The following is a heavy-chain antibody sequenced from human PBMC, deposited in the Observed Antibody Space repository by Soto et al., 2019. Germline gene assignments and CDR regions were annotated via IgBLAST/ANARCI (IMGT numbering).Heavy chain of an antibody. Sequence: QVQLVESGGGLVKPGGSLRLSCAASGFTFSDHYMSWIRQAPGKGLEWVSYLYSGGGTIYYADSVKGRFTISRDNGRNSVYLQMNSLRDEDTAVYYCARGHYGLDVWGQGTTVTVSS. CDR2: LYSGGGTI. CDR3: ARGHYGLDV. CDR1: GFTFSDHY. V-gene: IGHV3-11*01. J-gene: IGHJ6*02.